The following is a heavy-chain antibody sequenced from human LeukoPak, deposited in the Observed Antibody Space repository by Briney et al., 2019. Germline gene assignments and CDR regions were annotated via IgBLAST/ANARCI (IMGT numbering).Heavy chain of an antibody. V-gene: IGHV3-23*01. CDR1: GFTFSIYA. J-gene: IGHJ3*01. Sequence: GGSLRLSCAASGFTFSIYAMTWVRRAPGKGLEWVAAFSATDGSAQYAESVKGRFTISRDNSKNTLYLQMNRMRAEDTAVYHCAKARIEALGTGAFDDWGQGTMVTVSS. CDR3: AKARIEALGTGAFDD. CDR2: FSATDGSA. D-gene: IGHD6-13*01.